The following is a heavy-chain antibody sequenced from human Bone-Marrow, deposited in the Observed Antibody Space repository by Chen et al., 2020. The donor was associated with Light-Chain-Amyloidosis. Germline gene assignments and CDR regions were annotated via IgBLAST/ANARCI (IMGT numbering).Heavy chain of an antibody. CDR3: VRDRYCGGPTCFYFDF. CDR2: IKFDGHVE. CDR1: GFIFTEYW. Sequence: DVQLVESGGAFVQPGESLRLSCATSGFIFTEYWMSWIRQVPGQALERVANIKFDGHVEYYVESVRGRFTISRDNAKNSLYLEMNSLRVEDTAMYYCVRDRYCGGPTCFYFDFWGQGAQVVVSS. J-gene: IGHJ4*02. D-gene: IGHD2-21*01. V-gene: IGHV3-7*03.